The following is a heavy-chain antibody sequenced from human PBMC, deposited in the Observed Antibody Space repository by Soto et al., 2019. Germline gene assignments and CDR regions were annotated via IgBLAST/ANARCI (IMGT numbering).Heavy chain of an antibody. V-gene: IGHV2-5*01. Sequence: QITLKESGPTLVKPTQTLTLTCTFSGFSLSTNGVGVGWIRQPPGKALEWLALIYWNDDKRYSPSLRSRLTITTDTSKNQVDLTMTNMDPVDTATYYCAHSTSMVPRALDYWGQGTLITVSS. D-gene: IGHD5-18*01. CDR1: GFSLSTNGVG. J-gene: IGHJ4*02. CDR3: AHSTSMVPRALDY. CDR2: IYWNDDK.